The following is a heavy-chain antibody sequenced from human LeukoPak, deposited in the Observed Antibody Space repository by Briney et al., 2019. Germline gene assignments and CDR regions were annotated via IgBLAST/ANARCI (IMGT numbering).Heavy chain of an antibody. CDR2: IRYDGSNK. J-gene: IGHJ3*02. CDR3: AKIRDIVGATSDAFDI. CDR1: GFTFSSYG. Sequence: GGSLRPSCAASGFTFSSYGMHWVRQAPGKGLEWVAFIRYDGSNKYYADSVKGRFTISRDNSKNTLYLQMNSLRAEDTAVYYCAKIRDIVGATSDAFDIWGQGTMVTVSS. D-gene: IGHD1-26*01. V-gene: IGHV3-30*02.